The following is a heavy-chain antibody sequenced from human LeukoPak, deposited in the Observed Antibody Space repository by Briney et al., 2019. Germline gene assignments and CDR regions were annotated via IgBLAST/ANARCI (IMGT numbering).Heavy chain of an antibody. Sequence: AXVKVSXXGSGYTFTSYYMHWVRQAPGQGLEWMGGINPKSGGTNNTQKCQGRGTITRDTANRTAYTEMSRLRSDDTAVYDCAXXXDILTGYDNWFDPWGQGTLLTVSS. CDR3: AXXXDILTGYDNWFDP. CDR1: GYTFTSYY. D-gene: IGHD3-9*01. V-gene: IGHV1-2*02. J-gene: IGHJ5*02. CDR2: INPKSGGT.